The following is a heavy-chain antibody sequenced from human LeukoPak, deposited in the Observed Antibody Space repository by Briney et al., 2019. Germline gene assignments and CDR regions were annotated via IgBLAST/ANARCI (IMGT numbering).Heavy chain of an antibody. D-gene: IGHD4-11*01. V-gene: IGHV3-21*01. CDR2: ISSSSSYI. CDR1: GFTFSRHI. Sequence: PGGSLRLSCAASGFTFSRHIMNCVREAPGTGLEWVSSISSSSSYIYYADSVKGRFTISRDNAKNSLYLQMNSLRAEDTAVYYCARVLPYDYINRFDRWGQGTLVTVSS. CDR3: ARVLPYDYINRFDR. J-gene: IGHJ5*02.